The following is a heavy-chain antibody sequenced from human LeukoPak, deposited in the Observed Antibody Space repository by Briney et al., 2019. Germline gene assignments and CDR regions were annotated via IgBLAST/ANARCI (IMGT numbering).Heavy chain of an antibody. D-gene: IGHD7-27*01. V-gene: IGHV4-59*01. CDR2: IYHTGST. CDR1: GGSISDYY. CDR3: ASRKLGNDY. Sequence: PSETLSLTCTISGGSISDYYWSWIRQSPGKGLEWIGYIYHTGSTSYSPSLKSRVTISADTSQNQFSLKLSSVTAADTAVYYCASRKLGNDYWGQGTLVTVSS. J-gene: IGHJ4*02.